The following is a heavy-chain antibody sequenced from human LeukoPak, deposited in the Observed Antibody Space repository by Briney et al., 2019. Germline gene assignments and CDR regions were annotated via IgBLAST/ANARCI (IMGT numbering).Heavy chain of an antibody. Sequence: ASVKVSCKASGGTFSSYAISWVRQAPGQGLEWMGRIIPLFGTANYAQKFQGRVTITTDESTSTAYMELSSLRSEDTAVYYCAREEAAEYYYDSSGYYYQVDYWGQGTLVTVSS. J-gene: IGHJ4*02. CDR2: IIPLFGTA. D-gene: IGHD3-22*01. CDR1: GGTFSSYA. V-gene: IGHV1-69*05. CDR3: AREEAAEYYYDSSGYYYQVDY.